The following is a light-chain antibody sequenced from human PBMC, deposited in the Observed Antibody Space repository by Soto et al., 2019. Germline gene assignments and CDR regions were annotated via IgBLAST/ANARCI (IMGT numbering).Light chain of an antibody. Sequence: DIVLTHSPATLSLSPVERATLYCGSSQRVSGGFLAWYQQKVGQAPRLLIYDASNRATGVPDRFSGSGSGTDFSLTISRLEPEDFAVYHCQQYSSSPRTFGQGTRLEIK. CDR3: QQYSSSPRT. CDR1: QRVSGGF. CDR2: DAS. J-gene: IGKJ5*01. V-gene: IGKV3D-20*01.